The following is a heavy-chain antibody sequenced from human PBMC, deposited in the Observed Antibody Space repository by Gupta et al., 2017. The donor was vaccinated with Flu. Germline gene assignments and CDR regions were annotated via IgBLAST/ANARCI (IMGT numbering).Heavy chain of an antibody. D-gene: IGHD3-9*01. V-gene: IGHV3-74*01. Sequence: DVQLVESGGGLVQPGGSLRLSCVVSGFTFSSHWMHWVRQGPGKGLEWVSRIKSDGSSTSYADSVKGRFTISRDNAKNTLYLQMNSLRAEDTAVYYCARDGTPLRYFDWLAPHGMDVWGQGTTVSVSS. J-gene: IGHJ6*02. CDR2: IKSDGSST. CDR3: ARDGTPLRYFDWLAPHGMDV. CDR1: GFTFSSHW.